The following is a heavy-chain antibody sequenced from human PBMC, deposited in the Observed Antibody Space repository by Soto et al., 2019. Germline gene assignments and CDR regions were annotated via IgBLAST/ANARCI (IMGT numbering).Heavy chain of an antibody. CDR3: AKDYIWGSYRYGHDAFDI. CDR1: GFTFSSYG. Sequence: GGSLRLSCAASGFTFSSYGMSWVRQAPGKGLEWVSAISGSGGSTYYADSVKGRFTISRDNSKNTLYLQMNSLRAEDTAVYYCAKDYIWGSYRYGHDAFDIWGQGTMLTVSS. D-gene: IGHD3-16*02. V-gene: IGHV3-23*01. CDR2: ISGSGGST. J-gene: IGHJ3*02.